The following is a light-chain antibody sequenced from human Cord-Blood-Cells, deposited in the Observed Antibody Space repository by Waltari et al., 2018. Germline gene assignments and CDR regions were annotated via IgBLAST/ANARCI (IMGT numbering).Light chain of an antibody. J-gene: IGLJ3*02. CDR2: DVS. CDR1: SSDVGGYNY. Sequence: QSALTQPASVSGSPGQSITISCTGTSSDVGGYNYVSRYQQHPGKAPKLMIYDVSNRPSGVSNRVAGSKSGTTASLTISGLHAEDEADYYCSSYTSSSTRVFGGGTKLTVL. CDR3: SSYTSSSTRV. V-gene: IGLV2-14*01.